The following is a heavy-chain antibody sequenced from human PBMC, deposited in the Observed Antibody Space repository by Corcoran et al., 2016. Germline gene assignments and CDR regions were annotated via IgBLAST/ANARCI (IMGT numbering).Heavy chain of an antibody. J-gene: IGHJ6*02. Sequence: QVQLQQWGAGLLKPSETLSLTCAVYGGSVSGYYWSWIRQPPGKGREWIGEINHSGSTNYNPSLKSRVTISVDTSKNQFSLKLSSVTAADTAVYYCARMGGGRYSYGRLPSGYYYGMDVWGQGTTVTVSS. V-gene: IGHV4-34*01. CDR2: INHSGST. D-gene: IGHD5-18*01. CDR3: ARMGGGRYSYGRLPSGYYYGMDV. CDR1: GGSVSGYY.